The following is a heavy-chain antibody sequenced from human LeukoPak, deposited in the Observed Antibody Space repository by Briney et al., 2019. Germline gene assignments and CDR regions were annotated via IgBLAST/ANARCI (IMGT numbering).Heavy chain of an antibody. Sequence: GGSLRLSCATSGLDFSSYSINWGRQAPGKGLEWVSYISSSGSIIYYADSVKGRFTISRDNAKNSLYLQINSLRDEDTAVYYCARDRHRVYGAWYFDLWGRGTLVTVSS. CDR3: ARDRHRVYGAWYFDL. D-gene: IGHD5/OR15-5a*01. J-gene: IGHJ2*01. V-gene: IGHV3-48*02. CDR2: ISSSGSII. CDR1: GLDFSSYS.